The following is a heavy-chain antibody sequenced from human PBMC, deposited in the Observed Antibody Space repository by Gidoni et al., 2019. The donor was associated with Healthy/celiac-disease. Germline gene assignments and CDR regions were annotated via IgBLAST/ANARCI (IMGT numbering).Heavy chain of an antibody. CDR2: ISYDGSNK. J-gene: IGHJ6*02. V-gene: IGHV3-30*18. CDR1: GFTFSSYG. Sequence: QVQLVESGGGVVQPGRSLRLSCAASGFTFSSYGMHWVRQAPGKGLEWVAVISYDGSNKYYADSVKGRFTISRDNSKNTLYLQMNSLRAEDTAVYYCAKEGLGYYDILTPRSAYYGMDVWGQGTTVTVSS. D-gene: IGHD3-9*01. CDR3: AKEGLGYYDILTPRSAYYGMDV.